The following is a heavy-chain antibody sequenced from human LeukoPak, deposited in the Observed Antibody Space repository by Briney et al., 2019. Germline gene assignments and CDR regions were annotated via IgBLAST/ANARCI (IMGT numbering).Heavy chain of an antibody. J-gene: IGHJ4*02. V-gene: IGHV4-61*01. CDR1: GGSLSNSLYY. Sequence: SETLSLTCTVSGGSLSNSLYYWSWLRQPPGTGLEWVGYIYYSGSTNYNPSLKSRVTISIDTSRNQFSLRLNSMTAADTAVYYCASYSYYYDSSGYFDYWGQGTLVTVSS. CDR2: IYYSGST. D-gene: IGHD3-22*01. CDR3: ASYSYYYDSSGYFDY.